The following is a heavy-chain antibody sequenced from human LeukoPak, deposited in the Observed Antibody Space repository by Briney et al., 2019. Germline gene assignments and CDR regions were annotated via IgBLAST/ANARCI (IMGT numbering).Heavy chain of an antibody. CDR1: GFTFSSYS. Sequence: GGSLRLSCAASGFTFSSYSMNWVRQAPGKGLEWISYISSSSSTIYYADSVKGRFTISRDNAKNSLYLQMNSLRAEDTAVYYCARYATVAAHRDFDYWGQGTLVTVSS. CDR3: ARYATVAAHRDFDY. CDR2: ISSSSSTI. D-gene: IGHD6-19*01. V-gene: IGHV3-48*01. J-gene: IGHJ4*02.